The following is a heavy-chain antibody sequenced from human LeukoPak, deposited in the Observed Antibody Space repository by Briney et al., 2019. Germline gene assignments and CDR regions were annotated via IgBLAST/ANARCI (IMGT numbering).Heavy chain of an antibody. D-gene: IGHD3-22*01. CDR2: ISSSSSYT. CDR3: ASDGYVSPFDY. CDR1: GFTFSDYY. J-gene: IGHJ4*02. V-gene: IGHV3-11*05. Sequence: SGGSLRLSCAASGFTFSDYYMSWIRQAPGKGLEWVSYISSSSSYTNYADSVKGRFTISRDNAKNSLYLQMSGLRAEDTAVYYCASDGYVSPFDYWGQGTPVTVSS.